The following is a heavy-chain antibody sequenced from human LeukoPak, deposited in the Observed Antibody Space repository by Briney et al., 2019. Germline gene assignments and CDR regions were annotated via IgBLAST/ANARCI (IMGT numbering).Heavy chain of an antibody. J-gene: IGHJ1*01. CDR3: ASPIIAAAGTGYFQH. D-gene: IGHD6-13*01. Sequence: GASVKVSCKACGGTFSSYDISWVRQAPGQGLEWMGGINPIFGTANYAQKFQGRVTITTDESTTTAYMELSSLRSEDTAVYYCASPIIAAAGTGYFQHWGQGTLVTVSS. V-gene: IGHV1-69*05. CDR2: INPIFGTA. CDR1: GGTFSSYD.